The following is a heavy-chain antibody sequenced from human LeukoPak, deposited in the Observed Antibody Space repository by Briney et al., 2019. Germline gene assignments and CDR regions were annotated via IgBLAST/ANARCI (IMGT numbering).Heavy chain of an antibody. CDR3: AKDMGSGSYGRDAFDI. CDR1: GFTFDDYA. V-gene: IGHV3-9*01. Sequence: GGSLRLSCAASGFTFDDYAMHWVRQAPGKGLEWVSGISWNSGSIGYADSVKGRFTISRDNAKNSLYLQMNSLRAEDTALYYCAKDMGSGSYGRDAFDIWGQGTMVTVSS. D-gene: IGHD1-26*01. J-gene: IGHJ3*02. CDR2: ISWNSGSI.